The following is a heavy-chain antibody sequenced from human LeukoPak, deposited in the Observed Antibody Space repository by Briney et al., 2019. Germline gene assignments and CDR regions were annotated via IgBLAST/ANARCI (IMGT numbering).Heavy chain of an antibody. CDR3: AKDWGRIVVVGPITRHGNYMDV. D-gene: IGHD2-15*01. V-gene: IGHV3-30*02. J-gene: IGHJ6*03. CDR2: IRYDGSNK. Sequence: GGSLRLSCAASGFTFSNYGMHWVRQAPGKGLEWVAFIRYDGSNKYFADSLKGRFTISGDNSKNTLYLQMNSLRPEDTAVYYCAKDWGRIVVVGPITRHGNYMDVWGKGTTVTVSS. CDR1: GFTFSNYG.